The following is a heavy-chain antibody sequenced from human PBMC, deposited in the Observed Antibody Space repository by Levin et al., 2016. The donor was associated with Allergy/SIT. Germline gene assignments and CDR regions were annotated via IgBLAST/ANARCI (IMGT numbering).Heavy chain of an antibody. CDR3: ARGSSGNAFDI. D-gene: IGHD6-25*01. CDR2: IFHSGSS. J-gene: IGHJ3*02. CDR1: GGSLSSGDDY. Sequence: SETLSLTCTVSGGSLSSGDDYWSWIRQPPGKGLEWIGYIFHSGSSYYTPSLKGRVAISIDTSKNQFSLNLTSMTAADAAVYYCARGSSGNAFDIWGQGDNGHRLF. V-gene: IGHV4-30-4*01.